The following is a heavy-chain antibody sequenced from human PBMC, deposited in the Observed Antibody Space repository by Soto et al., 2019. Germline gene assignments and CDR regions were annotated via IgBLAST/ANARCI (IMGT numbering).Heavy chain of an antibody. Sequence: PSQTLSLTCAISVDSVSSNSAVCNCILQTPSRGLELLGRTYYKSKWYYTYAASVKSRITVSPDTSKNQFSLQLTSVTPEDTAVYYCARGSWDDVSGHYYMDVWGKGTTVTVSS. D-gene: IGHD1-1*01. CDR2: TYYKSKWYY. CDR1: VDSVSSNSAV. V-gene: IGHV6-1*01. J-gene: IGHJ6*03. CDR3: ARGSWDDVSGHYYMDV.